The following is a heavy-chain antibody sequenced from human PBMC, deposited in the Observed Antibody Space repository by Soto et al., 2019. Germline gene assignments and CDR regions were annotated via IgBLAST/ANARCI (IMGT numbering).Heavy chain of an antibody. J-gene: IGHJ4*02. CDR2: ISGSGDAT. CDR3: AKDQGSSWYEIDY. Sequence: GGSLRLSCAASGLSFSSYAMSWVRQAPGKGLEWVSSISGSGDATYYTDSVKGRFTISRDNSKNTLSLQMNSLRVEDTAFYYCAKDQGSSWYEIDYWGQGTLVTVSS. V-gene: IGHV3-23*01. D-gene: IGHD6-13*01. CDR1: GLSFSSYA.